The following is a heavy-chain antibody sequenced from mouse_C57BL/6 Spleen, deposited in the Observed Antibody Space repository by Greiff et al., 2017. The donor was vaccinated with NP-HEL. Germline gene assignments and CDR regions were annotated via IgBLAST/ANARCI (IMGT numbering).Heavy chain of an antibody. V-gene: IGHV1-69*01. J-gene: IGHJ3*01. CDR3: ARSSYYDYTWFAY. Sequence: VQLQQPGAELVMPGASVKLSCKASGYTFTSYWMHWVKQRPGQGLEWIGEIDPSDSYTNYNQKFKGKSTLTVDKSSSTAYMQLSSLASEDSAVYYWARSSYYDYTWFAYWGQGTLVTVSA. CDR1: GYTFTSYW. D-gene: IGHD2-4*01. CDR2: IDPSDSYT.